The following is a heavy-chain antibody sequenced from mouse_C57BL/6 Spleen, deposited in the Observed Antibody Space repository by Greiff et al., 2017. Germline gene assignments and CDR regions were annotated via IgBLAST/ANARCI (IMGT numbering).Heavy chain of an antibody. Sequence: EVQRVEPGGGLVKPGGSLKLSCAASGFTFSSYAMSWVRQTPVKRLEWVATISDGGSYTYYPDNVKGRFTISRDNAKNNLYLQMSHLKSEDTAMYYCARDHYGNSYVAYWGQGTLVTVSA. CDR1: GFTFSSYA. CDR2: ISDGGSYT. J-gene: IGHJ3*01. D-gene: IGHD1-1*01. V-gene: IGHV5-4*01. CDR3: ARDHYGNSYVAY.